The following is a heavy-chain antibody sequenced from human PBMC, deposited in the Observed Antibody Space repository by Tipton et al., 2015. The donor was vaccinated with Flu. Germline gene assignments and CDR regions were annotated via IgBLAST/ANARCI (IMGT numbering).Heavy chain of an antibody. CDR1: GDSVSSSCHY. J-gene: IGHJ5*02. D-gene: IGHD3-10*01. CDR2: VYYSGST. CDR3: ARVLGGSGYYHHDH. Sequence: LRLSCTVSGDSVSSSCHYLTWLRQPPGKGLEWIGNVYYSGSTNYNPSLKSRVTISLDTSQNQFSLKVNSVTAADTAVYYCARVLGGSGYYHHDHWGQGILVTVSS. V-gene: IGHV4-61*01.